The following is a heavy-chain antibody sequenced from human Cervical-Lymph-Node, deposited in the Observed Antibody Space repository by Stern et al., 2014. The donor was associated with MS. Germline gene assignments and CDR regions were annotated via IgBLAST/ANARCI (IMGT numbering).Heavy chain of an antibody. CDR2: IIPIFGTA. J-gene: IGHJ6*02. CDR3: ARGSSIAADYYYGMDV. CDR1: GGTFSSYA. D-gene: IGHD6-13*01. V-gene: IGHV1-69*01. Sequence: VQLVQSGPAVKKPGSSVKVSCKASGGTFSSYAISWGRQAPGQGLEWMGGIIPIFGTANYAQKFQGRVTITADESTSTAYMELSSLRSEDTAVYYCARGSSIAADYYYGMDVGGQGTTVTVSS.